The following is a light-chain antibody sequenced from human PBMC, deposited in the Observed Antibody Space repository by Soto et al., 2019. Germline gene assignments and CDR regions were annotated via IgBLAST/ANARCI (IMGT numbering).Light chain of an antibody. CDR1: SSNIGNNA. CDR3: AAWDDSLNAYV. Sequence: QSVLTQPPSVSEAPRQRVTISCSGSSSNIGNNAVNWYQQLPGQAPKIVIYYDDLSTSGVSDRFSGSKSGTSASLAISALQSDDEADYYCAAWDDSLNAYVFGPGTKVTVL. V-gene: IGLV1-36*01. J-gene: IGLJ1*01. CDR2: YDD.